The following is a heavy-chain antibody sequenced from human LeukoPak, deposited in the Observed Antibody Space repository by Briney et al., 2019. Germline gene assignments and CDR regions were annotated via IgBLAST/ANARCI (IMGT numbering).Heavy chain of an antibody. Sequence: PSETLSLTCAVYGGSFSGYYWSWIRQPPGKGLEWIGYIYYSGSTNYNPSLKSRVTISVDTSKNQFSLKLSSVTAADTAVYYCARGEGFWSGSRLLHYYYMDVWGKGTTVTVSS. J-gene: IGHJ6*03. V-gene: IGHV4-59*01. CDR2: IYYSGST. CDR3: ARGEGFWSGSRLLHYYYMDV. D-gene: IGHD3-3*01. CDR1: GGSFSGYY.